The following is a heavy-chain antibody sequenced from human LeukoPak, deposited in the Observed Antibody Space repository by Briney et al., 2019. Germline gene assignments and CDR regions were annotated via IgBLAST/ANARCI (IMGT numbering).Heavy chain of an antibody. CDR2: ISAYNGNT. CDR1: GYTFTKYG. J-gene: IGHJ5*02. Sequence: ASVKVSCKASGYTFTKYGISWVRQAPGQGLEWMGWISAYNGNTNYAQKLQGRVIMTTDTSTSTAYMELRSLRSDDTAVYYCARDYCSSTSCSFLSWFDPWGQGTLVTVSS. CDR3: ARDYCSSTSCSFLSWFDP. D-gene: IGHD2-2*01. V-gene: IGHV1-18*01.